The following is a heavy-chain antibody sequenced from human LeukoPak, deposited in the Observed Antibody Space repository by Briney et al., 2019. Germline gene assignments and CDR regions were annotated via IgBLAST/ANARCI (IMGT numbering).Heavy chain of an antibody. V-gene: IGHV1-2*02. CDR2: INPNSGGT. D-gene: IGHD2-2*03. CDR1: GYTFTGYY. CDR3: ASGYCSSTSCPPTPYYYYGMDV. Sequence: ASVKVSCKASGYTFTGYYMHWVRQAPGQGLAWMGWINPNSGGTNYAQKFQGRVTMTRDTSISTAYMELSRLRSDDTAVYYCASGYCSSTSCPPTPYYYYGMDVWGQGTTVTVSS. J-gene: IGHJ6*02.